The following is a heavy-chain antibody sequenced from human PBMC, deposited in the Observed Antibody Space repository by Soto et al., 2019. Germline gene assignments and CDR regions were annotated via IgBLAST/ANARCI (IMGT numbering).Heavy chain of an antibody. D-gene: IGHD3-9*01. Sequence: QVQLVQSGAEVKKPGASVKVSCKASGDTFTSYDIHWVRQATGQGLEWMGWLNPNIGNTGYAQKFQGRVTMTRNTSISTVYMELSSLTSEDTAVYFCARAVVLRHFDWTTGYDLWGRGTLVTVSS. CDR1: GDTFTSYD. J-gene: IGHJ2*01. V-gene: IGHV1-8*01. CDR2: LNPNIGNT. CDR3: ARAVVLRHFDWTTGYDL.